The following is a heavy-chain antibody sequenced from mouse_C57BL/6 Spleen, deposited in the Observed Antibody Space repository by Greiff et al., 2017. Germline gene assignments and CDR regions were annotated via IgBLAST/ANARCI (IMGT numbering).Heavy chain of an antibody. Sequence: QVQLQQSGPELVKPGASVKISCKASGYAFSSSWMNWVKQRPGKGLEWIGRIYPGDGDTNYNGKFKGKATLTADKSSSTAYMQLSSLTSEDSAVYFCARFGNYGGNYFDYWGQGTTLTVSS. V-gene: IGHV1-82*01. CDR2: IYPGDGDT. CDR1: GYAFSSSW. J-gene: IGHJ2*01. CDR3: ARFGNYGGNYFDY. D-gene: IGHD2-1*01.